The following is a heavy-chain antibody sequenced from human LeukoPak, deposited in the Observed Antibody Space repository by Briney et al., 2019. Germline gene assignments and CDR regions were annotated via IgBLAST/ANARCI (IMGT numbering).Heavy chain of an antibody. CDR3: AKDGEEPYDFWSGYYHYYYYYMDV. V-gene: IGHV3-23*01. CDR1: GFTFSSYA. CDR2: ISGSGGST. Sequence: GGSLRLSCAASGFTFSSYAMSWVRQAPGKGLEWVSAISGSGGSTYYADSVKGRFTISRDNSKNTLYLQMNSLRAEDTAVYYCAKDGEEPYDFWSGYYHYYYYYMDVWGKGTTVTVSS. J-gene: IGHJ6*03. D-gene: IGHD3-3*01.